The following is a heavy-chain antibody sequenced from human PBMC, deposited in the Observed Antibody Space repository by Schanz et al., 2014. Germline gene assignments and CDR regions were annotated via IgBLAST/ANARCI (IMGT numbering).Heavy chain of an antibody. CDR2: ISGSGGST. CDR3: AKARRKSNCSGGRCFHYSYYGMDV. J-gene: IGHJ6*02. Sequence: EVQLLESGGGLVQPGGSLRLSCAASGFTFSTYAMSWVRQAPGKGLEWVSAISGSGGSTYYADSVKGRFTISRDNSKNILYLQMNSLRAEDTAVYYCAKARRKSNCSGGRCFHYSYYGMDVWGQGTTVTVSS. V-gene: IGHV3-23*01. D-gene: IGHD2-15*01. CDR1: GFTFSTYA.